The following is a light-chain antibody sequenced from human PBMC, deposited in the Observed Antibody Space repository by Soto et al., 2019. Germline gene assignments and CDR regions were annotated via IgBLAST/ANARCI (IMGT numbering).Light chain of an antibody. J-gene: IGKJ5*01. CDR3: QQYNKWPPIT. Sequence: EIVMTQSPATLSVSPGERATLSCRASQSVSNNLAWYQQKPGQAPRLLIYDASTRTTDIPVRFSGSGSGTEFTLTISSLQSEDFAVYYCQQYNKWPPITFGQGTRLEIK. V-gene: IGKV3-15*01. CDR2: DAS. CDR1: QSVSNN.